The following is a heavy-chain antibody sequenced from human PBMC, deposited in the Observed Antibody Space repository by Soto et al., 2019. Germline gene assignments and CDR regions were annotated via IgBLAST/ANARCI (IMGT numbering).Heavy chain of an antibody. V-gene: IGHV3-30*18. CDR3: AKENGFLGLLWFGELSPYFDY. D-gene: IGHD3-10*01. J-gene: IGHJ4*02. CDR1: GFTFSSYG. Sequence: QVQLVESGGGVVQPGRSLRLSCAASGFTFSSYGMHWVRQAPGKGLEWVAVISYDGSNKYDADSVKGRFTISRDNSKNTVYVQMNSLRAEDTAVYYCAKENGFLGLLWFGELSPYFDYWGQGTLVTVSS. CDR2: ISYDGSNK.